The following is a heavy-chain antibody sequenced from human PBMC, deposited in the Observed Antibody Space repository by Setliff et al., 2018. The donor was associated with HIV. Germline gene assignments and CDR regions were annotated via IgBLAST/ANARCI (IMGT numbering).Heavy chain of an antibody. D-gene: IGHD3-22*01. CDR1: GGSISSDY. Sequence: PSETLSLTCTVSGGSISSDYWSWSRQPPGTGLEWIGYIYYSGSTNYNPTLKRRVTIPVAPSKNQFSLNLDSVTTADTAVYYCSRSRTSSGYYGVTGYGMDVWGQGTTVTVSS. CDR3: SRSRTSSGYYGVTGYGMDV. V-gene: IGHV4-59*01. CDR2: IYYSGST. J-gene: IGHJ6*02.